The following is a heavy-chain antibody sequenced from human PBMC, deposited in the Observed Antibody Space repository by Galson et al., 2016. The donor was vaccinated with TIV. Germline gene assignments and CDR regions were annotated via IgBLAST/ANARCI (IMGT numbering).Heavy chain of an antibody. V-gene: IGHV5-51*03. Sequence: QSGAEVKKPGESLKISCKGSGYSFASYWIGWVRQMPGKGLECMGVIYPGDSDTRYSPTFQGQVTISADKSLSTAYLQWSSLKASDTAMYYCAREPRSGNYFDYWGQGAQVTVSS. CDR1: GYSFASYW. J-gene: IGHJ4*02. CDR2: IYPGDSDT. D-gene: IGHD2-15*01. CDR3: AREPRSGNYFDY.